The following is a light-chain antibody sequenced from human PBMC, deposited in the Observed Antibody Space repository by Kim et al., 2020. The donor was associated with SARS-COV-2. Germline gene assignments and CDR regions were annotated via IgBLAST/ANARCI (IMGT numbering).Light chain of an antibody. Sequence: PGEKATLSCRASQSVSSNLAWYQQKPGQAARLLIYGASTRATGIPARFSGSGSGTEFTLTISSLQSEDFAVYYCQQYNNWPPITFGQGTRLEIK. CDR1: QSVSSN. CDR3: QQYNNWPPIT. J-gene: IGKJ5*01. V-gene: IGKV3-15*01. CDR2: GAS.